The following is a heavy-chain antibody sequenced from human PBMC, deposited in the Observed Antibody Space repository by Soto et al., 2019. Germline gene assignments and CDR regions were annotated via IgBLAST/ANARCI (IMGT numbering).Heavy chain of an antibody. CDR3: ASWDDFCSGHYGMDV. V-gene: IGHV1-18*01. CDR1: GYTFTSYG. Sequence: QVQLVPSGAEVKKPGASVKVSCQASGYTFTSYGISGVRQAPGQGLEWMGWISAYNGNTNYAQKLQGRVTMTTDTATSTDYMERRSLRSDGTAVSYCASWDDFCSGHYGMDVWGQGTTVTVSS. CDR2: ISAYNGNT. D-gene: IGHD3-3*01. J-gene: IGHJ6*02.